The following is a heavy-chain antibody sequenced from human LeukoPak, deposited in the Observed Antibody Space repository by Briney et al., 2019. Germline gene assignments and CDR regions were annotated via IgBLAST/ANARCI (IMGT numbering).Heavy chain of an antibody. Sequence: GGSLRPSCTSSGFTFGDYAMSWFRQAPGKGLEWIGFIRSKAYRGTTEYAASVKGRFAISRDDSKSIAYLQMNSLKTEDTAVYYCTKGAYGYLDYWGQGTLVTVSS. V-gene: IGHV3-49*03. D-gene: IGHD4-17*01. CDR3: TKGAYGYLDY. CDR2: IRSKAYRGTT. CDR1: GFTFGDYA. J-gene: IGHJ4*02.